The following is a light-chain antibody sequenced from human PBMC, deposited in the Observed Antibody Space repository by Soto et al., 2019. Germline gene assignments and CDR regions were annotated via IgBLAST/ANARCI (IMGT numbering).Light chain of an antibody. J-gene: IGKJ2*01. CDR2: DTS. Sequence: DIVLTQSPATLSLSPGERATLSCRARQRLSTYLVWYQQKPGQAPRLLIYDTSKRAAGVPTRFSGSGSGTDFALTISSLEPEDVALYYCQQRSTWPPGYTFGQGTKLEIK. CDR1: QRLSTY. V-gene: IGKV3-11*01. CDR3: QQRSTWPPGYT.